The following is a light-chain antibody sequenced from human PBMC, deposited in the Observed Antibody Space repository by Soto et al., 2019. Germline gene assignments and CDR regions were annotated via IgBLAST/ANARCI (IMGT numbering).Light chain of an antibody. J-gene: IGLJ2*01. CDR3: SSYTSSSTVV. Sequence: QSALTQPASVSGSPGQSITISCTGTSSDVGGYNYVSWYQQHPGKAPKLMIYDVSNRPSGVSNRYSGSKSGNTASLTISGLQAEDEADYYCSSYTSSSTVVFGGETKHTVL. CDR1: SSDVGGYNY. CDR2: DVS. V-gene: IGLV2-14*01.